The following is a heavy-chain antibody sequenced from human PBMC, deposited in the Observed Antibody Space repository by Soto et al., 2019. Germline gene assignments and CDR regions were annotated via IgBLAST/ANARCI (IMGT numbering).Heavy chain of an antibody. CDR3: ARGMTTVTTFDY. J-gene: IGHJ4*02. D-gene: IGHD4-17*01. CDR1: GGSISSGGYS. CDR2: IYHSGST. Sequence: QLQLQESGSGLVKPSQTLSLTCAVSGGSISSGGYSCNWIRQPPGKGLEWIGYIYHSGSTYYNPSLKRRVTISVVRAKNQFSLKLSSVTAADTAVYYCARGMTTVTTFDYWGQGTLVTVSS. V-gene: IGHV4-30-2*01.